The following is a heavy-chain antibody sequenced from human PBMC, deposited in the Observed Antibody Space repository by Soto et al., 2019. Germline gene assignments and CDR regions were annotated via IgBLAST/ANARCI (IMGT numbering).Heavy chain of an antibody. J-gene: IGHJ3*02. CDR2: ISPYNGNT. V-gene: IGHV1-18*01. CDR1: GYTFVSYG. Sequence: QVQLVQSGAEVKEPGASVKVSCKASGYTFVSYGISWVRQAPGQGLEWMGWISPYNGNTNYAQKYQGRVTMTTATSTSTVYMELRSLRSDDTAVYYCSRDAQKWLVAAFDISGQGTMVTVSS. CDR3: SRDAQKWLVAAFDI. D-gene: IGHD6-19*01.